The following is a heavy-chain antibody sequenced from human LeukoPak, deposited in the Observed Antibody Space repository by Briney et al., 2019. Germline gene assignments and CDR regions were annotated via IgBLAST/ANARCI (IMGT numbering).Heavy chain of an antibody. J-gene: IGHJ4*02. Sequence: ASVRVSCKPSGYTFTAYYLYWVRQAPGLGLEWMGWISTNSGDTRYADKFQGRVTMTRDKSISTAYMELSRLRSDDTAMYFCARLRVRKFDYWGQGTPVTVSS. CDR1: GYTFTAYY. CDR2: ISTNSGDT. CDR3: ARLRVRKFDY. D-gene: IGHD1-14*01. V-gene: IGHV1-2*02.